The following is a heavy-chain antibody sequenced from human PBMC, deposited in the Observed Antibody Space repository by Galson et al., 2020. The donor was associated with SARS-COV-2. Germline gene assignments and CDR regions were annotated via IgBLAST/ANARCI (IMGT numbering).Heavy chain of an antibody. CDR1: GGSFSGYY. Sequence: SETLSLTCAVYGGSFSGYYWSWIRQPPGKGLEWIGEINHSGSTNYNPSLKSRVTISVDTSKNQFSLKLSSVTAADTAVYYCARERGITIFGVARRGGYYYYMDVWGKGTTVTVSS. CDR3: ARERGITIFGVARRGGYYYYMDV. V-gene: IGHV4-34*01. CDR2: INHSGST. D-gene: IGHD3-3*01. J-gene: IGHJ6*03.